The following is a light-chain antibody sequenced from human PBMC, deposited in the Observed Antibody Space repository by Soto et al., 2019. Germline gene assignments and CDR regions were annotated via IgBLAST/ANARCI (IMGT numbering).Light chain of an antibody. J-gene: IGKJ1*01. CDR3: QQANSFPWT. CDR1: QSIGTW. CDR2: AAS. V-gene: IGKV1-12*01. Sequence: VGYRVTITCGASQSIGTWLAWYQQKPGKAPNLLIYAASSLQSGVPSRFSGSGYGTDFTLTISSLQPEDFATYYCQQANSFPWTFGQGTKVDI.